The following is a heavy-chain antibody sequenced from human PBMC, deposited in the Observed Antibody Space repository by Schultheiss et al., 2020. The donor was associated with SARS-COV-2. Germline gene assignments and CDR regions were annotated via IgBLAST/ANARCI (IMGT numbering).Heavy chain of an antibody. J-gene: IGHJ4*02. Sequence: SQTLSLTCTVSGGSISSSSYYWSWIRQPPGKGLEWIGSIYYSGSTYYNPSLKSRVTISVDTSKNQFSLKLSSVTAADTAVYYCARSSYYDFWSGYYWGQGTLVTVSS. D-gene: IGHD3-3*01. CDR2: IYYSGST. CDR1: GGSISSSSYY. CDR3: ARSSYYDFWSGYY. V-gene: IGHV4-39*07.